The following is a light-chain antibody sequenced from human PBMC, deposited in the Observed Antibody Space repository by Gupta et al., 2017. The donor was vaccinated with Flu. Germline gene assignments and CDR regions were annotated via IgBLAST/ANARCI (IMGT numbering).Light chain of an antibody. Sequence: PSFLSASVGDSITSSCRASQRMSNYLNWYQQKPGKAPKLLIYDASSFQSGVPSRFSGSGSGTDFTLTITSLQPDDFATYYCQQSYGTPYTFGLGTKLEI. CDR1: QRMSNY. J-gene: IGKJ2*01. V-gene: IGKV1-39*01. CDR2: DAS. CDR3: QQSYGTPYT.